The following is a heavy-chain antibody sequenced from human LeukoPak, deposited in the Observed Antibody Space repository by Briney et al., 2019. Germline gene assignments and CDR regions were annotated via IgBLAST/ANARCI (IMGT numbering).Heavy chain of an antibody. J-gene: IGHJ6*02. V-gene: IGHV3-53*04. Sequence: GGSLRLSCAASGFNVRTNYMSWVRQAPGKALEGVAVICNDDVGGTIYYAGSVKGPFTISRNNSKNTLYLQMNGLRVEDTAVYYCARENGHCSTFSCPLDLWGQGTTVTVSS. CDR3: ARENGHCSTFSCPLDL. CDR1: GFNVRTNY. D-gene: IGHD2-2*01. CDR2: ICNDDVGGTI.